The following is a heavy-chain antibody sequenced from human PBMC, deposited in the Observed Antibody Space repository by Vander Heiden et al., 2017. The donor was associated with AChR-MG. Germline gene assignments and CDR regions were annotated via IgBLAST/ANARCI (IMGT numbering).Heavy chain of an antibody. CDR2: IYPGDSDT. CDR3: ARIGRSDSSSAFYYFDY. D-gene: IGHD6-6*01. V-gene: IGHV5-51*01. CDR1: GYSFTSYW. J-gene: IGHJ4*02. Sequence: EVQLVQSGAEVKKPGESLKISCQGSGYSFTSYWIGWVRQRPGKGLEWMGFIYPGDSDTRYSPSFQGQVTISADKSISTAYLQWSSLKASDTAMYYCARIGRSDSSSAFYYFDYWGQGTLVTVSS.